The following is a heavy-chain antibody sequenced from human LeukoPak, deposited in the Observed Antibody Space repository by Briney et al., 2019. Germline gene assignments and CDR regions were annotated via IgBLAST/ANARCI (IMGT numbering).Heavy chain of an antibody. Sequence: SETLSLTCAVYGGSFSGYYWSWIRQPPGKGLEWTGEINHSGSTNYNPSLKSRVTISVDTSKNQFSLKLSSVTAADTAVYYCARIGYYYDGSGYYYVGRYYFDYWGQGTLVTVSS. D-gene: IGHD3-22*01. V-gene: IGHV4-34*01. J-gene: IGHJ4*02. CDR3: ARIGYYYDGSGYYYVGRYYFDY. CDR2: INHSGST. CDR1: GGSFSGYY.